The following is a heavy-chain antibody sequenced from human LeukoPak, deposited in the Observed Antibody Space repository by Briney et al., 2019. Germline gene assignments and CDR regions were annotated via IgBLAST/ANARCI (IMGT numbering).Heavy chain of an antibody. CDR2: IYSGGST. J-gene: IGHJ6*03. CDR1: GFTVSSNY. V-gene: IGHV3-53*01. CDR3: ARNRGYYYYYMDV. Sequence: PGGSLRLSCAASGFTVSSNYMSWVRQVPGKGLEWVSVIYSGGSTFYADSVKGRFTISRDNSKNTLYLQMNSLRAEDTAVYYCARNRGYYYYYMDVWAKGTTVTVSS.